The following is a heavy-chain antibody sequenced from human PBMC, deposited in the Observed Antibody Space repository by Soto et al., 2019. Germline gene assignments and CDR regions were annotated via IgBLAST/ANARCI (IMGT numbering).Heavy chain of an antibody. CDR3: AKDRRYPRDYFHY. Sequence: RRLSCAASGFTLNNYGMSWVRQAPGKGLEWVSAISPNGQGIYYADSVKGRFIISKDNSKNTVFLHMDSLTADDTAVYYCAKDRRYPRDYFHYWGQGTLVTVSS. CDR2: ISPNGQGI. V-gene: IGHV3-23*01. J-gene: IGHJ4*02. CDR1: GFTLNNYG. D-gene: IGHD1-20*01.